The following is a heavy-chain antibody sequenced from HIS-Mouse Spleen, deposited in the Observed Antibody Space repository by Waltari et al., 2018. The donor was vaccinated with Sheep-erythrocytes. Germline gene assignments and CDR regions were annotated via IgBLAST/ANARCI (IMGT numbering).Heavy chain of an antibody. CDR2: IYYSGST. CDR1: GGSISSSSYY. J-gene: IGHJ4*02. V-gene: IGHV4-39*01. Sequence: QLQLQESGPVLVKPSETLSLTCTVSGGSISSSSYYWGWIRQPPGKGLEWIGSIYYSGSTYYNPSLKSRVTISVDTSKNQFSLKLSSVTAADTAVYYCARLYYYDSSGYYFDYWGQGTLVTVSS. CDR3: ARLYYYDSSGYYFDY. D-gene: IGHD3-22*01.